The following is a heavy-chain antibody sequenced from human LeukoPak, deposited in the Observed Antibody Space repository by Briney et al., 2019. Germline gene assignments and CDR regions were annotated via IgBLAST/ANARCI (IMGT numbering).Heavy chain of an antibody. CDR3: ARGPSYYYDSSGFYYFDY. CDR1: GFTFSSYS. D-gene: IGHD3-22*01. J-gene: IGHJ4*02. V-gene: IGHV3-21*01. CDR2: ISSGNSYI. Sequence: GGSLRLSCAASGFTFSSYSMNWVRQAPGKGLEWVSSISSGNSYISYADSVKGRFTISRDNAANSLYLQMNSLRAEDTAVYYCARGPSYYYDSSGFYYFDYWGQGTLATVSS.